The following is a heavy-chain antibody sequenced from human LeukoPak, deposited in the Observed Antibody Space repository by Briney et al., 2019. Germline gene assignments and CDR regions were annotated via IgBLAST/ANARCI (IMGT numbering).Heavy chain of an antibody. V-gene: IGHV3-30*02. CDR3: AKELGATTAFDY. CDR2: IRYDGSNK. J-gene: IGHJ4*02. CDR1: GFTFSSYG. Sequence: GGSLRLSCAASGFTFSSYGMHWVRQAPGKGLEWVTFIRYDGSNKYYADSVKGRFTISRDNSKNTLSLQMNSLRAEDTAVYYCAKELGATTAFDYWGQGTLVTVSS. D-gene: IGHD1-26*01.